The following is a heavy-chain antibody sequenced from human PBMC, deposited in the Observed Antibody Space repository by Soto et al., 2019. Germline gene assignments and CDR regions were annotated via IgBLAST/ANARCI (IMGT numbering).Heavy chain of an antibody. Sequence: GASLGVSCLASGFTLSSYAMSWVRQAPGRGLEWVSAISGSGDKTYYADSVKGRFTISRDASRNTVYLHMDSLTAEDTGVYYCAKEDDALTGYYNEYLDFWGQGTLVTVSS. CDR2: ISGSGDKT. CDR3: AKEDDALTGYYNEYLDF. V-gene: IGHV3-23*01. D-gene: IGHD3-9*01. J-gene: IGHJ4*02. CDR1: GFTLSSYA.